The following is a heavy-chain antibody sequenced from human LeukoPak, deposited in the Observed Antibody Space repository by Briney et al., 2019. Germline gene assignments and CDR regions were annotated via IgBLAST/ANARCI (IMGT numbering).Heavy chain of an antibody. D-gene: IGHD1-1*01. Sequence: GGSLRLSCAASGFPFNNYPMSWVRQAPGKGLEWVSAISENGGDTKYADSVKGRFTISRDNSRNTLYLQMNSLRVEDTAIYYCGRDWKLDYWGQGALVTVTS. CDR1: GFPFNNYP. CDR2: ISENGGDT. V-gene: IGHV3-23*01. J-gene: IGHJ4*02. CDR3: GRDWKLDY.